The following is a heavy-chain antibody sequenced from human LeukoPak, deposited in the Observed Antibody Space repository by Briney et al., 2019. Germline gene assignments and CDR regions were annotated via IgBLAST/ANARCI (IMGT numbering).Heavy chain of an antibody. D-gene: IGHD2-8*01. CDR1: GFIFRSFW. Sequence: GGSLRLSCAASGFIFRSFWMSWVRQAPGKGLEWVANIKQDGSGKYSVDSVKGRFTISRDNAKNSLYLQLNSLRAEDTAMYYCARDRSSGVISSTPYYFDYWGQGALVTVSS. V-gene: IGHV3-7*01. CDR2: IKQDGSGK. CDR3: ARDRSSGVISSTPYYFDY. J-gene: IGHJ4*02.